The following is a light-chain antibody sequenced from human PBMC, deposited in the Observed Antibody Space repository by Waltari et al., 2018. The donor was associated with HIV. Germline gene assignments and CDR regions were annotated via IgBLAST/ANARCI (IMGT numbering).Light chain of an antibody. CDR3: QAWDTSGVV. V-gene: IGLV3-1*01. CDR1: KLGNKY. CDR2: QDN. Sequence: SSELIQPPSMSVSPGQTASITCSGDKLGNKYASWYQQKPGQSPVLVMYQDNKRPSDNPERFSGSNSGDTATLTISGTQALDEADYYCQAWDTSGVVFGGGTKLTVL. J-gene: IGLJ2*01.